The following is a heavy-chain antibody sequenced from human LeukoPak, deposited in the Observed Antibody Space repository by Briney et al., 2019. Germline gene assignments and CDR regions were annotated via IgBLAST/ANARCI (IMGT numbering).Heavy chain of an antibody. V-gene: IGHV3-30*02. CDR3: AKDGAFWSGYPHWFDP. CDR2: MRYDGSNK. CDR1: GFTFSSYG. J-gene: IGHJ5*02. D-gene: IGHD3-3*01. Sequence: GGSLRLSCAASGFTFSSYGMHWVRQAPGKGLEWVAFMRYDGSNKYYADSVKGRFTISRDNSKNTLYLQMNSLRAEDTAVYYCAKDGAFWSGYPHWFDPWGQGTLVTVSS.